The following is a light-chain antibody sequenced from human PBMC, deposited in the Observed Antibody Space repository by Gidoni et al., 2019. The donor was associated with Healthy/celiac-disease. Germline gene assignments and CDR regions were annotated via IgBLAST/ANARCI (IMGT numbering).Light chain of an antibody. V-gene: IGLV3-1*01. J-gene: IGLJ2*01. CDR2: QES. Sequence: SYELTQPPSVSVSPGQTASITCSGDKLGDKYACWYQQKPGQSPVLVIYQESKRPSGSPERFSGSNSGNTATLTISGTQAMDEADYYCQAWDSSTVVFGGGTKLTV. CDR3: QAWDSSTVV. CDR1: KLGDKY.